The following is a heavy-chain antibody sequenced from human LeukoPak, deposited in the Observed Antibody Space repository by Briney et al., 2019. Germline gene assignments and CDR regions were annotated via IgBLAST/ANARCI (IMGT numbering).Heavy chain of an antibody. CDR3: ARDRIPYCSGGSCYYFDY. D-gene: IGHD2-15*01. J-gene: IGHJ4*02. CDR1: GYTFTSNG. V-gene: IGHV1-18*04. CDR2: ISAYNGNT. Sequence: ASVKVSCKASGYTFTSNGISWVRQAPGQGLEWMGWISAYNGNTNYAQKLQGRVTMTTDTSTSTAYMELRSLRSDDTAVYYCARDRIPYCSGGSCYYFDYWGQGTLVTVSS.